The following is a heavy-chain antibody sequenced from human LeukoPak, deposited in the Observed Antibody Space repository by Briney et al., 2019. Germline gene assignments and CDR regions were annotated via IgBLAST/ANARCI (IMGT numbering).Heavy chain of an antibody. CDR3: AKVKVAGSYYNPYYFDY. D-gene: IGHD3-10*01. J-gene: IGHJ4*02. V-gene: IGHV3-23*01. CDR1: VFTFRSYA. CDR2: ISGSGGSP. Sequence: GGCLRLSCAASVFTFRSYAMRWVRQAPGKGREWVLAISGSGGSPYNADSGKGQFTNTSNNIKNTQYTQMNSLRAEDTPVYYCAKVKVAGSYYNPYYFDYWGQGTLVTVSS.